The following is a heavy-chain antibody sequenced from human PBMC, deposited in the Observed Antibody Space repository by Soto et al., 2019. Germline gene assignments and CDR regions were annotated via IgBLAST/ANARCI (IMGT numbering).Heavy chain of an antibody. V-gene: IGHV1-46*01. CDR2: INPSGGST. CDR3: ASNVLRFLEWSEGCLVV. D-gene: IGHD3-3*01. Sequence: ASVKVSCKASGYTFTSYYMHWVRRAPGQGLEWMGIINPSGGSTSYAQKFQGRVTMTRDTSTSTVYMELSSLRSEDTAVYYCASNVLRFLEWSEGCLVVWGQGTTVTVSS. CDR1: GYTFTSYY. J-gene: IGHJ6*02.